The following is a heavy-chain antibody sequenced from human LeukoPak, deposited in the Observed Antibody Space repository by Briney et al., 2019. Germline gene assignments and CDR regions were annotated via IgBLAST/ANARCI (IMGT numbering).Heavy chain of an antibody. D-gene: IGHD3-10*01. Sequence: GESLKISCKGSGYIFTTYWVGWVRQMPGKGLEWMGRIDPSDSYTNYNPSFQGHVTISADKSISTAYLQWSSLKASDTAIYYCARHTISDYWGQGTQVTVSS. J-gene: IGHJ4*02. CDR3: ARHTISDY. CDR2: IDPSDSYT. CDR1: GYIFTTYW. V-gene: IGHV5-10-1*01.